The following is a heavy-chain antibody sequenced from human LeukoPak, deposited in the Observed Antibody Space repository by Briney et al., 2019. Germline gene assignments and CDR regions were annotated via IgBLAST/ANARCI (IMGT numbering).Heavy chain of an antibody. CDR2: INHSGST. CDR1: GGSFSGYY. V-gene: IGHV4-34*01. D-gene: IGHD6-19*01. J-gene: IGHJ5*02. Sequence: EPSETLSLTCAVYGGSFSGYYWSWIRQPPGKGLEWIGEINHSGSTNYNPSLKSRVTISVDTSKNQFSLKLSPVTAADTAVYYCARGRSRSGSGPFDPWGQGTLVTVSS. CDR3: ARGRSRSGSGPFDP.